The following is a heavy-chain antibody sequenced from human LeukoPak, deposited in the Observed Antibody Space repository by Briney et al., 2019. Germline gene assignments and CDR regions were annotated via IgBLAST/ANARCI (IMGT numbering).Heavy chain of an antibody. J-gene: IGHJ4*02. CDR1: GFTLRSYV. Sequence: GGSLRLSCVASGFTLRSYVMNWVRQTPGKGLECGSSISVSGDSTFYADSVKGRFSISRDNSKNTLYLKVNGLRTEDTAVYYCAKDRLLNCRGDCYIFDYWGQGTVVTVSS. CDR3: AKDRLLNCRGDCYIFDY. CDR2: ISVSGDST. V-gene: IGHV3-23*01. D-gene: IGHD2-21*02.